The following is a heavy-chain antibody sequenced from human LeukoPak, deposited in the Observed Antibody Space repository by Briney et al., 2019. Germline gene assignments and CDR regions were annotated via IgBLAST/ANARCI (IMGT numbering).Heavy chain of an antibody. Sequence: GGSLRLSCAASGFTVSSNYMSWVRQAPGKGLEWVSAIYSGGSTYYADSVKGRFTISRDNSKNTLYLQMNSMRDEDTAVYYCARDSSSGWYHLYWGQRTLVTVSS. D-gene: IGHD6-19*01. CDR3: ARDSSSGWYHLY. CDR1: GFTVSSNY. J-gene: IGHJ4*02. V-gene: IGHV3-53*01. CDR2: IYSGGST.